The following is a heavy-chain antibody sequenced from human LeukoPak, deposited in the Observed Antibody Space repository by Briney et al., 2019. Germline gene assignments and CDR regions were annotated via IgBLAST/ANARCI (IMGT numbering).Heavy chain of an antibody. CDR1: GFTFSSYW. V-gene: IGHV3-7*01. CDR3: ARDSYYYDSSGTDY. D-gene: IGHD3-22*01. J-gene: IGHJ4*02. Sequence: GGSLRLSCAASGFTFSSYWMSWVRQAPGKGLEWVANIKQDGSEKYYVDSVEGRFTISRDNAKNSLYLQMNSLRAEDTAVYYCARDSYYYDSSGTDYWGQGTLVTVSS. CDR2: IKQDGSEK.